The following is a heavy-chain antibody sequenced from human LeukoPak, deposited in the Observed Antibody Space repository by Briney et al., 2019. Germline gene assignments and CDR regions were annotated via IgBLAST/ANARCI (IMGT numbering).Heavy chain of an antibody. CDR1: GFTFSNYL. CDR2: ISGSGTDT. V-gene: IGHV3-23*01. Sequence: GGSLRPSCAASGFTFSNYLMSGVRQAPGKGLEWVSSISGSGTDTYYADSVKGRFTISRDNSRSTLSLQMNSLRAEDTALYYWVKEPNSDDIYSWLGPWGQGTLVTVSS. CDR3: VKEPNSDDIYSWLGP. J-gene: IGHJ5*02. D-gene: IGHD5-12*01.